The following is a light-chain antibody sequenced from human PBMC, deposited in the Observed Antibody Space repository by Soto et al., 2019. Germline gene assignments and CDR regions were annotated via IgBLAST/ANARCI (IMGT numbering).Light chain of an antibody. CDR1: SSDVGGYNY. V-gene: IGLV2-14*01. Sequence: QSVLTQPACVSGSPGQSITISCTGTSSDVGGYNYVSWYQQHPGKAPKLMIYEVSNRPSGVSNRFSGSKSGNTASLTISGLQAEDEADYYCSSYTSSSTLVFGTGTKVNVL. CDR2: EVS. J-gene: IGLJ1*01. CDR3: SSYTSSSTLV.